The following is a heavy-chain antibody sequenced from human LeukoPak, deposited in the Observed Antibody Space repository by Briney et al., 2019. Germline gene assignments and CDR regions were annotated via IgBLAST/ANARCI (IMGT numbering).Heavy chain of an antibody. CDR1: GGTFSSYA. CDR3: ARRTMVRGVIYAFDI. CDR2: IIPILGIA. V-gene: IGHV1-69*04. Sequence: SVKVSCKASGGTFSSYAISWVRQAPGQGLEWMGRIIPILGIANYTQKFQGRVTITADKSTSTAYMELSSLRSEDTAVYYCARRTMVRGVIYAFDIWGQGTMVTVSS. D-gene: IGHD3-10*01. J-gene: IGHJ3*02.